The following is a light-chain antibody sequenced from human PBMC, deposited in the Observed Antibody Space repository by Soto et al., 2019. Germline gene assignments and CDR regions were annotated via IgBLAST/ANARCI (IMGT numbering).Light chain of an antibody. CDR2: GVS. V-gene: IGKV3-20*01. CDR1: QSVGKSH. CDR3: QQYDKSPLT. J-gene: IGKJ4*01. Sequence: EIVLTQSSGTLSLSPGERATPACRASQSVGKSHLAWHQQKPGQAPRLLIFGVSSRAAGIPDRFSGSGSGTDFTLTISRLEPEDYAVYYCQQYDKSPLTFGGGTKVDIK.